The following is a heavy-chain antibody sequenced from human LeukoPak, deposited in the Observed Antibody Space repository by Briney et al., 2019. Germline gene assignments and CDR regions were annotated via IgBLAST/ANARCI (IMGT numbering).Heavy chain of an antibody. CDR1: GFTFSSYA. V-gene: IGHV3-23*01. D-gene: IGHD3-22*01. J-gene: IGHJ4*02. CDR2: ISGNGGST. Sequence: GGSLRLSCAASGFTFSSYAMSWVRQAPGKGLEWVSAISGNGGSTYYADSVKGRFTISRDNSKNTLYLQMNSLRAKDTAVYYCHYYDSSGYYNYFDYWGQGTLVTVSS. CDR3: HYYDSSGYYNYFDY.